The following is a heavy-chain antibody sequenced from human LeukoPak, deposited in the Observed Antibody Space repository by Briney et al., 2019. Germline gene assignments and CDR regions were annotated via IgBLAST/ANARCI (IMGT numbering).Heavy chain of an antibody. CDR1: GFSFSSYE. Sequence: GGSLRLSCAASGFSFSSYEMNWVRQAPGKGLEWVAVISYDGSNKYYADSVKGRFTISRDNSKNTLYLQMNSLRAEDTAVYYCAKDSGLYDILTGYYNVIWAPQFDYWGQGTLVTVSS. CDR3: AKDSGLYDILTGYYNVIWAPQFDY. CDR2: ISYDGSNK. D-gene: IGHD3-9*01. V-gene: IGHV3-30*18. J-gene: IGHJ4*02.